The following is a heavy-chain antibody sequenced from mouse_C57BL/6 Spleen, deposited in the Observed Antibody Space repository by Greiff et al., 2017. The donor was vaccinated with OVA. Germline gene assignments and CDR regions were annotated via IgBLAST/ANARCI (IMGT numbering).Heavy chain of an antibody. CDR1: GISITTGNYR. Sequence: EVKLLESGPGLVKPSQTVFLTCTVTGISITTGNYRWSWIRQFPGNKLEWIGYIYYSGTITYNPSLTSRTTITRDTPKNQFFLEMNSLTAEDTATYYCARNYGRYAMDYWGQGTSVTVSS. CDR3: ARNYGRYAMDY. D-gene: IGHD1-1*01. V-gene: IGHV3-5*01. J-gene: IGHJ4*01. CDR2: IYYSGTI.